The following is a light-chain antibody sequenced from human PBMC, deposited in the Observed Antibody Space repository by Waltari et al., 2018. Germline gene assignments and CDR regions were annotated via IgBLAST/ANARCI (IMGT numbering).Light chain of an antibody. CDR2: SVT. CDR1: SGDVGGYYY. V-gene: IGLV2-11*01. Sequence: QSALTQPRSVSGSPGQSVTISCTGTSGDVGGYYYVSWYQQYPGRAPQLLIYSVTRRPSALHARFSGARSGKTASLTIFGLQPADEADYYCSSYAGSDNYILFGGGTKLT. J-gene: IGLJ2*01. CDR3: SSYAGSDNYIL.